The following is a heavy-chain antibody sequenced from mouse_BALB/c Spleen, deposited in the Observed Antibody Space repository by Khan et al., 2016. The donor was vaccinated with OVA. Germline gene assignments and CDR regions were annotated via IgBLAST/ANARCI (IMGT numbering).Heavy chain of an antibody. CDR2: ISYSGST. CDR1: GYSITSGYG. Sequence: EVQLRESGPGLVKPSQSLSLTCTVTGYSITSGYGWNWIRQFPGNKLEWMGYISYSGSTNYNPSLKSRISITRDTSKNQFFLQLNSVTTDDTTTYYCTRTARIKYWGQGTTLTVSS. CDR3: TRTARIKY. V-gene: IGHV3-2*02. D-gene: IGHD1-2*01. J-gene: IGHJ2*01.